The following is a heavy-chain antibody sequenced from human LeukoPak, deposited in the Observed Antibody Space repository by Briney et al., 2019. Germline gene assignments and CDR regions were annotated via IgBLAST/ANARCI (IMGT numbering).Heavy chain of an antibody. D-gene: IGHD3-22*01. CDR2: IIPIFGTA. V-gene: IGHV1-69*13. CDR1: GGTFSSYA. Sequence: SVKVSCKASGGTFSSYAISWVRLAPGQGLEWMGGIIPIFGTANYAQKFQGRVTITADESTSTAYMELSSLRSEDTAVYYCARRPLYDSSGYSLPYDYWGQGTLVTVSS. J-gene: IGHJ4*02. CDR3: ARRPLYDSSGYSLPYDY.